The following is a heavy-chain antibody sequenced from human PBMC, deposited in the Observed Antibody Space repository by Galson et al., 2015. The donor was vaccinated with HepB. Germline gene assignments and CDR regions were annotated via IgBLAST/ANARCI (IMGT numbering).Heavy chain of an antibody. CDR3: ARDNLRGGYCSGGSCYGAFDI. Sequence: SVKVSCKASGYTFTSYYMHWVRQAPGQGLEWMGIINPSGGSTSYAQKFQGRVTMTRDTSTSTVYMELSSLRSEDTAVYYCARDNLRGGYCSGGSCYGAFDIWGQGTMVTVSS. CDR1: GYTFTSYY. CDR2: INPSGGST. D-gene: IGHD2-15*01. J-gene: IGHJ3*02. V-gene: IGHV1-46*01.